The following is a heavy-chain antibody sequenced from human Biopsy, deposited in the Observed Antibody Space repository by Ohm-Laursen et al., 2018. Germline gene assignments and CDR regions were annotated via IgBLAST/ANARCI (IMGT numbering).Heavy chain of an antibody. D-gene: IGHD6-19*01. CDR3: ARGGRTSGWPYFAN. J-gene: IGHJ4*02. CDR2: IYSGGNT. CDR1: GDSLSSGPDN. V-gene: IGHV4-61*01. Sequence: TLSLTCTASGDSLSSGPDNWSWIRQPPGQGLEYIGFIYSGGNTNYNPSLQNRVTMSVDTSKNQFSLKLSSVIAADTAVYYCARGGRTSGWPYFANWGQGTLVIVSS.